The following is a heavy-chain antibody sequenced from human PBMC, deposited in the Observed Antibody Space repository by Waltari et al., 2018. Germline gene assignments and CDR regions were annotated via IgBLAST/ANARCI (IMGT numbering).Heavy chain of an antibody. J-gene: IGHJ5*02. Sequence: QVQLVQSGAEVKKPGASVKVSCKASGYTFTSYYMHWVRQAPGQGLEWMGIINPSGGSTSYAQKFQGRVTMTRDTSTSTGDMELSSLRSEDTAVYYCAMETVYDYTKDAWGQGTLVTVSS. D-gene: IGHD4-4*01. V-gene: IGHV1-46*01. CDR3: AMETVYDYTKDA. CDR1: GYTFTSYY. CDR2: INPSGGST.